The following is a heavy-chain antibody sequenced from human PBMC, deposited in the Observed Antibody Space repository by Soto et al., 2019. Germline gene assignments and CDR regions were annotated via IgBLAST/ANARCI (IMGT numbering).Heavy chain of an antibody. D-gene: IGHD1-26*01. V-gene: IGHV4-31*03. CDR1: GGSISSGGYY. CDR3: ARNSNSGSYYPYYFDY. Sequence: SETLSLTCTVSGGSISSGGYYWSWIRQHPGKGLEWIGYIYYSGSTYYNPSLKSRVTISVDTSKNQFSLKLSSVTAADTAVYYCARNSNSGSYYPYYFDYWGQGTLVTVSS. J-gene: IGHJ4*02. CDR2: IYYSGST.